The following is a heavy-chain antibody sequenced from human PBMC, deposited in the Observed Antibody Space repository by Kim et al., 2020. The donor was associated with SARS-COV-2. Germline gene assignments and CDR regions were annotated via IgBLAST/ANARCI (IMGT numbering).Heavy chain of an antibody. Sequence: SETLSLTCTVSGGSISSSSYYWGWIRQPPGKGLEWIGSIYYSGSTYYNPSLKSRVTISVDTSKNQFSLKLSSVTAADTAVYYCARLSFSSIAARPFDYWGQGTLVTVSS. J-gene: IGHJ4*02. CDR2: IYYSGST. CDR1: GGSISSSSYY. V-gene: IGHV4-39*01. D-gene: IGHD6-6*01. CDR3: ARLSFSSIAARPFDY.